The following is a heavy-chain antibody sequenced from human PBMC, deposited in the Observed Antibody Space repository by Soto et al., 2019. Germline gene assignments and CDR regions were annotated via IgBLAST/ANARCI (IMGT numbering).Heavy chain of an antibody. CDR3: ARYCSSTSCYGGAFDY. V-gene: IGHV4-34*01. J-gene: IGHJ4*02. CDR1: GGSFSTYY. D-gene: IGHD2-2*01. CDR2: LNHSGST. Sequence: QVQLQQWGAGLLKPSETLSLTCAVYGGSFSTYYWSWIRQPPGKGLEWIGELNHSGSTNYNPSLKSRVTRSVDTSKNQFSLKLSSVTAADTAVYYCARYCSSTSCYGGAFDYWGQGTPVTVSS.